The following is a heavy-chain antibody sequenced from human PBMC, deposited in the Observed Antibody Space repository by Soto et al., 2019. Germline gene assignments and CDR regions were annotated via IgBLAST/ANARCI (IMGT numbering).Heavy chain of an antibody. CDR2: IHPSGST. V-gene: IGHV4-34*01. CDR1: DGSLSDEY. Sequence: SETLSLTCAVYDGSLSDEYYTWTRQSPGKGLEWIGEIHPSGSTYYNPFLKTRVTLSQDTSKKQFSLNLISVTAADTGEYYCSRGNDAYKGGRTWGQGTLVT. D-gene: IGHD1-1*01. J-gene: IGHJ5*02. CDR3: SRGNDAYKGGRT.